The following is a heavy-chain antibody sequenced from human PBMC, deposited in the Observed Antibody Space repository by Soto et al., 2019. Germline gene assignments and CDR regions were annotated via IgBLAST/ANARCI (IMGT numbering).Heavy chain of an antibody. J-gene: IGHJ5*02. Sequence: SETLSLTCAVSGVSISSHFWSWIRQPPGKGLEWIGYIYDSGTNYNPSLKSRLTMSIDTSRNQFSLKLSSVTAADTAVFYFARTIAAANTVRWFDPWGQGTLVTVSS. CDR3: ARTIAAANTVRWFDP. V-gene: IGHV4-59*11. CDR1: GVSISSHF. D-gene: IGHD6-13*01. CDR2: IYDSGT.